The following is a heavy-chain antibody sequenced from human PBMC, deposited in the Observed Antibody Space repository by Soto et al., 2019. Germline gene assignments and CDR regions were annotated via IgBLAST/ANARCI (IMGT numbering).Heavy chain of an antibody. D-gene: IGHD3-22*01. CDR2: ISGSGGST. V-gene: IGHV3-23*01. Sequence: GGSLRLSCAASGFAFSSYAMSWVRQAPGKGLEWVSAISGSGGSTYYADSVKGRFTISRDNSKNTLYLQMNSLRAEDTAVYYCAKDLLYYYDSSGYSHPFHLTVDAFDIWGQGTMVTVSS. CDR3: AKDLLYYYDSSGYSHPFHLTVDAFDI. J-gene: IGHJ3*02. CDR1: GFAFSSYA.